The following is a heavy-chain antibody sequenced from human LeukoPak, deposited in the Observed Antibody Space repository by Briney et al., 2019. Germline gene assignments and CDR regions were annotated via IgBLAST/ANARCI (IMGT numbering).Heavy chain of an antibody. CDR3: ARGGISAFCGGDCYTPYY. J-gene: IGHJ4*02. D-gene: IGHD2-21*02. Sequence: GGSLRLSCVASGFTFSNYWMHWVRQAPGKGLVWVSRVNSDGSSTIYAYSVKVRLTISRDNAKTTLYLQMNSLRAEDTAVYYCARGGISAFCGGDCYTPYYWGQGTLVPVSS. V-gene: IGHV3-74*01. CDR2: VNSDGSST. CDR1: GFTFSNYW.